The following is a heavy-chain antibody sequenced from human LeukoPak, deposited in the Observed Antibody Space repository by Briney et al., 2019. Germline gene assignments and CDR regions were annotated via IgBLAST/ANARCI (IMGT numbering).Heavy chain of an antibody. Sequence: SETLSLTCTVSGGSISSSSYYWGWIRQPPGKGLEWIGTIYYSGSTYYNPSLKSRVTISIDTSKNQFSLKLSSVTAADTAVYYCAREGKQQLVRGFDYWGQGTLVTVSS. CDR1: GGSISSSSYY. CDR3: AREGKQQLVRGFDY. J-gene: IGHJ4*02. D-gene: IGHD6-13*01. CDR2: IYYSGST. V-gene: IGHV4-39*02.